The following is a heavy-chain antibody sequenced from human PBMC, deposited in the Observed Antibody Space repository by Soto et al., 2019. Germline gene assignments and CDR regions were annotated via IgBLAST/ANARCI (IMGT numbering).Heavy chain of an antibody. J-gene: IGHJ5*01. CDR3: AKGPDGSGYYHNWFDS. D-gene: IGHD3-22*01. V-gene: IGHV3-23*01. CDR2: ISRTGDSA. Sequence: EVHLLESGGALVQPGGSLTLSCAASGFSFSDYAMSWVRQAPGKGLEWVSSISRTGDSAYYADSVKGRFAISRDRSKNRLSVQMSSLRVEDTAVYYCAKGPDGSGYYHNWFDSWGQGTLITVSS. CDR1: GFSFSDYA.